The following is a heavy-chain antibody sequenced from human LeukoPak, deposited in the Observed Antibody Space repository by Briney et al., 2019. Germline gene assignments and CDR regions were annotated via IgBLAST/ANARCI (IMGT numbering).Heavy chain of an antibody. CDR3: AKVRSRGAYGDYLNYFDY. CDR2: ISYDGSNK. V-gene: IGHV3-30*18. CDR1: GFTFSSYG. D-gene: IGHD4-17*01. Sequence: GKSLRLSCAASGFTFSSYGMHWVRQAPGKGQEWVAVISYDGSNKYYADSVKGRFTISRDNSKNTLYLQMNSLRAEDTAVYYCAKVRSRGAYGDYLNYFDYWGQGTLVTVSS. J-gene: IGHJ4*02.